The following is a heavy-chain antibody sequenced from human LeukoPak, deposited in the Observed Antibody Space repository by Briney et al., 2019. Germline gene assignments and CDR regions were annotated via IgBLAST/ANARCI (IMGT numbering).Heavy chain of an antibody. V-gene: IGHV1-69*05. CDR1: GGTLSINA. CDR3: ARDKNSGECVSNSCYGVWPLDI. Sequence: GASVKVSCKASGGTLSINAITWVRQAPGQGLEWMGGIIPMSETTNYTQKFQGRVTIATDESTNTADMELSSLRSEDTAVYYCARDKNSGECVSNSCYGVWPLDIWGQGIMVTVSS. D-gene: IGHD2-2*01. J-gene: IGHJ3*02. CDR2: IIPMSETT.